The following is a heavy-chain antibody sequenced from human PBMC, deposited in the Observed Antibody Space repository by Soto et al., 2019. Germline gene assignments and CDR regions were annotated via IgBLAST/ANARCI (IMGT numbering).Heavy chain of an antibody. V-gene: IGHV3-30-3*01. CDR1: GFTFSSYA. J-gene: IGHJ4*02. Sequence: QVQLVESGGGVVQPGRSLRLSCAASGFTFSSYAMHWVRQAPGKGLEWVAVISYDGSNKYYADSVKGRFTISRDNSKNTLYLQMNSLRAEDTAVYYCATEPGYYDSSGYESLNWGQGTLVTVSS. D-gene: IGHD3-22*01. CDR3: ATEPGYYDSSGYESLN. CDR2: ISYDGSNK.